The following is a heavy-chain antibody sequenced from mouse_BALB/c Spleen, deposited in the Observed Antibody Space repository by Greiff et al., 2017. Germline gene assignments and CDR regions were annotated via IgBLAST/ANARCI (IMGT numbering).Heavy chain of an antibody. CDR2: IWGDGST. CDR1: GFSLTGYG. V-gene: IGHV2-6-7*01. Sequence: VQWVESGPGLVAPSQSLSITCTVSGFSLTGYGVNWVRQPPGKGLEWLGMIWGDGSTDYNSALKSRLSISKDNSKSQVFLKMNSLQTDDTARYYCARAHYYGSFDYWGQGTTLTVSS. CDR3: ARAHYYGSFDY. D-gene: IGHD1-1*01. J-gene: IGHJ2*01.